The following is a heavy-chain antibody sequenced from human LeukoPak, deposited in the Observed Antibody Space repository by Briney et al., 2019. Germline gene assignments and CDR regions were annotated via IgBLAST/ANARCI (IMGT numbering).Heavy chain of an antibody. CDR2: IYYSGST. CDR1: GGSISSYY. CDR3: ARQDSSSWYNFDY. Sequence: SETLSLTCTVSGGSISSYYWSWIRQPPGKGVGWIGYIYYSGSTNYNPSLKSRVTISVDTSENQFSLKLSSVTAADTAVYYCARQDSSSWYNFDYWGQGTLVTVSS. J-gene: IGHJ4*02. V-gene: IGHV4-59*08. D-gene: IGHD6-13*01.